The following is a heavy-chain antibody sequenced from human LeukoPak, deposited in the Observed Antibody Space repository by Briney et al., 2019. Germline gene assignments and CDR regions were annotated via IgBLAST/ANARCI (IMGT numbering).Heavy chain of an antibody. Sequence: GGSLRLSCAASGFTFSSYATSWVRQAPGKGLEWVSAISGSGGSTYYADSVKGRFTISRDNSKNTLYLQMNSLRAEDTAVYYCAKSSAIVVVAAILIWGQGTLVTVSS. CDR1: GFTFSSYA. CDR3: AKSSAIVVVAAILI. V-gene: IGHV3-23*01. CDR2: ISGSGGST. D-gene: IGHD2-15*01. J-gene: IGHJ4*02.